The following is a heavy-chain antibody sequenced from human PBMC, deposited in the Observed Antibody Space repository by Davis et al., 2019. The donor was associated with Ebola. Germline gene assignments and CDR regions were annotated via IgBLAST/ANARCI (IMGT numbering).Heavy chain of an antibody. CDR3: AKEGIGSGWYSDFDY. J-gene: IGHJ4*02. CDR2: ISGNGGRT. CDR1: GFTFSIYD. V-gene: IGHV3-23*01. D-gene: IGHD6-19*01. Sequence: GESLKISCAASGFTFSIYDMSWVRQAPGKGLEWVSAISGNGGRTYYADSVKGRFTISRDNSKNTLYLQMNSLRAEDTAVYYCAKEGIGSGWYSDFDYWGQGTLVTVSS.